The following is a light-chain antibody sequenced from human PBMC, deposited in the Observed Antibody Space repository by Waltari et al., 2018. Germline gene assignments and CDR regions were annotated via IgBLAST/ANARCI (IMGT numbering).Light chain of an antibody. CDR1: QSIRSQ. CDR3: QHYLNLPVA. V-gene: IGKV3-20*01. CDR2: GTS. Sequence: EIVLTQFPGTLSLSPGERVILSCRASQSIRSQLAWYQQKPGQAPRLLIYGTSNRATGIPDRFSGSGCGTDFSLTISRLDPEDCAVYYCQHYLNLPVAFGPGTKVEIK. J-gene: IGKJ3*01.